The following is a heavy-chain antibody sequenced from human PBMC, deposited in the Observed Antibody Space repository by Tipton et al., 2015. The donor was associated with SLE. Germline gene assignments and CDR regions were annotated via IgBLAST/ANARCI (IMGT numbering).Heavy chain of an antibody. J-gene: IGHJ3*02. D-gene: IGHD6-13*01. CDR1: GFTFSSYG. CDR3: AKEAAAGTRAFDI. V-gene: IGHV3-33*06. CDR2: IWYDGSNK. Sequence: SLRLSCAASGFTFSSYGMHWVRQAPGKGLEWVAVIWYDGSNKYYADSVKGRFTISRDNSKNTLYLQMNSLRAEDTAVYYCAKEAAAGTRAFDIWGQGTMVTVSS.